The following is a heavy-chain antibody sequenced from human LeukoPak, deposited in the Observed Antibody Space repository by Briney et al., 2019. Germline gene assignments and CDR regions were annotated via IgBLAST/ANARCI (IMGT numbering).Heavy chain of an antibody. D-gene: IGHD5-12*01. J-gene: IGHJ5*02. Sequence: GGSLRLSCAASGFTLRSYTMNWVRQAPGKGLEWVSSIGISSNKIYYADSVKGRFIITRDNAKNSVYLQMNSLRAEDTAVYYCARDRGYGDHPSWLDPWGQGTQVTVSS. CDR3: ARDRGYGDHPSWLDP. V-gene: IGHV3-21*01. CDR1: GFTLRSYT. CDR2: IGISSNKI.